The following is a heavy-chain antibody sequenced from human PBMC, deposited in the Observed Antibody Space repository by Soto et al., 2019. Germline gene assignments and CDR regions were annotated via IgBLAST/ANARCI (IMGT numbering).Heavy chain of an antibody. J-gene: IGHJ4*02. CDR1: GFTFSSYS. CDR2: ISSSSSTI. CDR3: AREIYDSSGYYAPFDY. V-gene: IGHV3-48*01. Sequence: GGSLRLSCAASGFTFSSYSMNWVRQAPGKGLEWVSYISSSSSTIYYADSVKGRFTISRDNAKNSLYLQMNSLRAEDMAVYYCAREIYDSSGYYAPFDYWGQGTLVTVSS. D-gene: IGHD3-22*01.